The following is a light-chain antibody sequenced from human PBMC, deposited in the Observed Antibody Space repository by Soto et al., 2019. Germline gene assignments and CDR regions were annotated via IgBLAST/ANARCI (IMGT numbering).Light chain of an antibody. Sequence: QSVLTQPASVSGSPGQSIAISCTGTSSDVGGYNYVSWYQQHPGKAPKLMIHEVSKRPSGISDRFSGSKSGNTASLTISGLPADDEAYYYCTSHTSYSTHVFGTGTKVTVL. J-gene: IGLJ1*01. CDR1: SSDVGGYNY. CDR3: TSHTSYSTHV. V-gene: IGLV2-14*01. CDR2: EVS.